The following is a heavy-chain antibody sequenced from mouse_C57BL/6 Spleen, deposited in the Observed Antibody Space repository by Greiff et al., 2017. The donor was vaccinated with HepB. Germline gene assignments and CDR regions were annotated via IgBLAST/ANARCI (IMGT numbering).Heavy chain of an antibody. J-gene: IGHJ2*01. Sequence: QVQLKQSGPELVKPGASVKISCKASGYAFSSSWMNWVKQRPGKGLEWIGRIYPGDGDTNYNGKFKGKATLTADKSSSTAYMQLSSLTSEDSAVYFCARGATVVANFDYWGQGTTLTVSS. CDR2: IYPGDGDT. D-gene: IGHD1-1*01. V-gene: IGHV1-82*01. CDR1: GYAFSSSW. CDR3: ARGATVVANFDY.